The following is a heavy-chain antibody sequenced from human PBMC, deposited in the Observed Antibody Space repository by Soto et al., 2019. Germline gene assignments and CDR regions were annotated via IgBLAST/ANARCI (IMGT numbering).Heavy chain of an antibody. V-gene: IGHV3-30*04. CDR1: GFTFSSYA. Sequence: GGSLRLSCAASGFTFSSYAMHWVRQAPGKGLEWVAVISYDGSNKYYADSVKGRFTISRDNSKNTLYLQMNSLRAEDTAVYYCARYGIAVAGAFDIWGQGTMVTVSS. CDR2: ISYDGSNK. D-gene: IGHD6-19*01. CDR3: ARYGIAVAGAFDI. J-gene: IGHJ3*02.